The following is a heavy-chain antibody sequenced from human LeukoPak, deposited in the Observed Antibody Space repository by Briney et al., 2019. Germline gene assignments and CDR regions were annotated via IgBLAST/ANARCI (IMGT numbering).Heavy chain of an antibody. CDR1: GGSISSYY. CDR2: IYYSGST. D-gene: IGHD3-22*01. Sequence: SETLSLTCTVSGGSISSYYWGWIRQPPGKGLEWIGYIYYSGSTNYNPSLKSRVTISVDTSKNQFSLKLSSVTAADTAVYYCARALDSSGYYSNGYNWFDPWGQGTLVTVSS. V-gene: IGHV4-59*01. CDR3: ARALDSSGYYSNGYNWFDP. J-gene: IGHJ5*02.